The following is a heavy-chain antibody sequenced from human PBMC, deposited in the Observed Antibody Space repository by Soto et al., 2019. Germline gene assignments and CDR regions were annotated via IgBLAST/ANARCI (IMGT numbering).Heavy chain of an antibody. V-gene: IGHV3-21*01. CDR1: GFTFSSYS. CDR2: ISSSSYI. D-gene: IGHD6-19*01. CDR3: ARDPPVTVAGPPDY. J-gene: IGHJ4*02. Sequence: GGSLRLSCAASGFTFSSYSMNWVRQAPGKGLEWASSISSSSYIYYADSVKGRFTISRDNAKNSLYLQMNSLRAEDTAVYYCARDPPVTVAGPPDYWGQGTLVTVSS.